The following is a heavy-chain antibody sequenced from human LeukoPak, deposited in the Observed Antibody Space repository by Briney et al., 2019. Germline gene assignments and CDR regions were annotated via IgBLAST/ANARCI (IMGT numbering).Heavy chain of an antibody. V-gene: IGHV3-30*18. CDR3: AKGGHSYGYADY. D-gene: IGHD5-18*01. CDR2: ISSDGSNK. CDR1: GFTFSTYA. Sequence: GGSLRLSCAASGFTFSTYAMHWVRQAPGKGLEWVTAISSDGSNKNYADFVKGRFTSSRDNSKNSLYLQLNSLRAEDTAVYYCAKGGHSYGYADYWGQGTLVTVSS. J-gene: IGHJ4*02.